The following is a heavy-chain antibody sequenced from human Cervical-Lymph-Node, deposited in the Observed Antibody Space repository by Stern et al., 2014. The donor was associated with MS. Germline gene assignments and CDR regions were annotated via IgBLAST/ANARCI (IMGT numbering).Heavy chain of an antibody. CDR3: AKGQVGAKRYYYGMDV. CDR1: GFTFSSYG. V-gene: IGHV3-30*18. CDR2: ISYDGSNK. J-gene: IGHJ6*02. D-gene: IGHD1-26*01. Sequence: VQLVESWGGVVQPGRSLRLSCAASGFTFSSYGMHWVRQAPGTGLEWVAVISYDGSNKYYADSVKGRFTISRDNSKNTLYLQMNSLRAEDTAVYYCAKGQVGAKRYYYGMDVWGQGTTVTVSS.